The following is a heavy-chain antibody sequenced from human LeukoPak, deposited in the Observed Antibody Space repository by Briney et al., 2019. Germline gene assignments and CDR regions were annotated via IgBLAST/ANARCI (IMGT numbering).Heavy chain of an antibody. Sequence: ASVTLSCTASVYTFNINYIHWLRQAPGQGVEGMGWIDANNGDPQSAHKFQGRLTMSRDTSISTAYMYLSSLSPDDAAVYYCARDPSSVTLYFFDYWGQGTLVTVSS. V-gene: IGHV1-2*02. CDR1: VYTFNINY. CDR2: IDANNGDP. J-gene: IGHJ4*02. CDR3: ARDPSSVTLYFFDY. D-gene: IGHD4-11*01.